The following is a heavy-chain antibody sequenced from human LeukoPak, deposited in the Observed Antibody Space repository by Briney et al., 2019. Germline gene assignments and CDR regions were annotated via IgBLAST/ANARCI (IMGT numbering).Heavy chain of an antibody. J-gene: IGHJ4*02. CDR2: IYSGGST. CDR1: GFTVSSNY. D-gene: IGHD6-13*01. CDR3: ARDQGSGPQLD. V-gene: IGHV3-53*04. Sequence: GGSLRLSCAASGFTVSSNYMSWVRQAPGKGLEWVSVIYSGGSTYYADSVKGRFTISRHNSKNTLYLQMNSLRAEDKAVYYCARDQGSGPQLDWGQGTLVTVSS.